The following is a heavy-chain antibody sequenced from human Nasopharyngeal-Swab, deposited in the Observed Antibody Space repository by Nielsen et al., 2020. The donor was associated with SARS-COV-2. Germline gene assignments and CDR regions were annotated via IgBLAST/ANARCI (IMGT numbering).Heavy chain of an antibody. D-gene: IGHD1-1*01. J-gene: IGHJ3*02. V-gene: IGHV3-72*01. CDR2: TRNKANRYST. CDR3: ARDGTDGGFDI. Sequence: GGSLRLSCAASGFTFSDHYIDWVRQAPGKGLEWVGRTRNKANRYSTDFAASVKGRFTISRDDSKNSLYLQMNSLKTEDTAVYYCARDGTDGGFDIWGQGTMVTVSS. CDR1: GFTFSDHY.